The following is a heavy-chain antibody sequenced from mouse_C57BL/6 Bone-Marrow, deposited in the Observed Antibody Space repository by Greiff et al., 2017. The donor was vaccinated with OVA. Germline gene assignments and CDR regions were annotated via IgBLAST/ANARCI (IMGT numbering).Heavy chain of an antibody. J-gene: IGHJ4*01. D-gene: IGHD2-2*01. CDR1: GFSLSTFGMG. Sequence: QVTLKVCGPGILQPSQTLSLTCSFSGFSLSTFGMGVGWIRQPSGKGLEWLAHIWWDDDKYYKPALKRRLTSSKDTSKNQVFLKIANVDTADTATYYCARIAAPYGSYAMDYWGQGTSVTVSS. CDR2: IWWDDDK. V-gene: IGHV8-8*01. CDR3: ARIAAPYGSYAMDY.